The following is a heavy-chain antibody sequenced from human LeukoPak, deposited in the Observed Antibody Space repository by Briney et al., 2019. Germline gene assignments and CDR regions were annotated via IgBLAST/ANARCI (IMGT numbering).Heavy chain of an antibody. Sequence: GGSLRLSCLGSGFTFSSHDMDWVRQAPGKGLEWVSTLSGDGGSTYYGDSVKGRFTISRDNSKNTLYLQMNSLRAEDTAVYFCAGGGYWGQGTLVTVSS. CDR1: GFTFSSHD. V-gene: IGHV3-23*01. D-gene: IGHD3-16*01. CDR2: LSGDGGST. CDR3: AGGGY. J-gene: IGHJ4*02.